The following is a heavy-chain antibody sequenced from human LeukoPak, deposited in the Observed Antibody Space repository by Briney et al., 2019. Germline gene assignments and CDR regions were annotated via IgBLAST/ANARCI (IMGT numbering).Heavy chain of an antibody. D-gene: IGHD3-22*01. J-gene: IGHJ5*02. Sequence: ASVKVSCKASGYTFTGYYMHWVRQAPGQGLEWMGWINPNSGGTNYAQKFQGRVTMTRDTSISTAYMELSRLRSDDTAVYYCARASYYYDGSGSTNWFDPWGQGTLVTVSS. CDR1: GYTFTGYY. CDR3: ARASYYYDGSGSTNWFDP. CDR2: INPNSGGT. V-gene: IGHV1-2*02.